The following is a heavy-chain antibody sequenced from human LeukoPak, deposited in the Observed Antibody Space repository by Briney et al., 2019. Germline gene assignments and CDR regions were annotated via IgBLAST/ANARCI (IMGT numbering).Heavy chain of an antibody. CDR1: GFTFSSYE. Sequence: GGSLRLSCAASGFTFSSYEMNWVRQAPGKGLEWVSYISSSGSTIYYADSVEGRFTISRDNAKNSLYLQMNSLRAEDTAVYYCARPGEGYSYGPEWYFDYWGQGTLVTVS. CDR3: ARPGEGYSYGPEWYFDY. J-gene: IGHJ4*02. CDR2: ISSSGSTI. D-gene: IGHD5-18*01. V-gene: IGHV3-48*03.